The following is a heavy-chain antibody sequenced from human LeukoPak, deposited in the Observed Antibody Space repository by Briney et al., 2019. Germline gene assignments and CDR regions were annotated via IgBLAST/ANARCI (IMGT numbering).Heavy chain of an antibody. D-gene: IGHD3-22*01. V-gene: IGHV1-8*01. Sequence: ASVKVSCKASGYTFTSHDINWVRQATGQGLEWMGWMNPNSGYTGYEQKFQGRVTMTRDTSTSTAYMELSSLRSEDTAVYYCARGGSSYNDEHEEFDYWGQGTVLTVSS. CDR3: ARGGSSYNDEHEEFDY. CDR2: MNPNSGYT. CDR1: GYTFTSHD. J-gene: IGHJ4*02.